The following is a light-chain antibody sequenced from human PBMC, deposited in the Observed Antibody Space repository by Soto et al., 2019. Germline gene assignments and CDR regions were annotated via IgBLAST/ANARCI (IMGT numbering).Light chain of an antibody. V-gene: IGLV2-14*01. Sequence: QSALTQRASVSGSPGQSITISCTGTSSDVGDYNYVSWYQQHPGKAPKLMLYDVSNRPSGISNRFSGSKSGNTASLTISGLQAEDEADYYCSSYTSSSTLFGTGTKLTVL. CDR1: SSDVGDYNY. CDR2: DVS. J-gene: IGLJ1*01. CDR3: SSYTSSSTL.